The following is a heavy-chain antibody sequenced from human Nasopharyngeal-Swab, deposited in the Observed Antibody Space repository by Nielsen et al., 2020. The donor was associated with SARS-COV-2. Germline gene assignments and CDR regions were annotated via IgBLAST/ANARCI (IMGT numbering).Heavy chain of an antibody. D-gene: IGHD3-3*01. Sequence: TLSLTCAISGDSVSSNSAAWNWIRQSPSRGLEWLGRTYYRSKWYNDYAVSVNSRITINPYTSKNQFSLQLNSVTPEDTAVYYCARLTLRFLEFNYWGQGTLVTVSS. CDR3: ARLTLRFLEFNY. CDR2: TYYRSKWYN. CDR1: GDSVSSNSAA. V-gene: IGHV6-1*01. J-gene: IGHJ4*02.